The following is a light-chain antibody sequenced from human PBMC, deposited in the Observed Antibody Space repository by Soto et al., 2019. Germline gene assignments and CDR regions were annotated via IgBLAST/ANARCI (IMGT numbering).Light chain of an antibody. J-gene: IGKJ4*01. CDR3: QQYYVYPLT. CDR1: QSISSW. V-gene: IGKV1-5*01. CDR2: DAS. Sequence: DVQMTQSPSTLSASIGDRVFITCRASQSISSWLAWYQQKPGQAPDLLIYDASNLESGVPSRFSGSGSGTEVTLTINGLQPADFATYYCQQYYVYPLTFGGGTKVEIE.